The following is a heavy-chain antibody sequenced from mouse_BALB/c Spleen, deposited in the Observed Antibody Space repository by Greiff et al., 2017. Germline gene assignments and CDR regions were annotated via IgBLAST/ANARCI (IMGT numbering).Heavy chain of an antibody. CDR1: GYTFTSYW. Sequence: QVQLQQPGAELVKPGAPVKLSCKASGYTFTSYWMNWVKQRPGRGLEWIGRIDPSDSETHYNQRFKDKATLTVDKSSSTAYIQLSSLTSEDSAVYYCARPYYGNSAWFAYWGQGTLVTVSA. CDR3: ARPYYGNSAWFAY. V-gene: IGHV1-69*02. J-gene: IGHJ3*01. D-gene: IGHD2-10*01. CDR2: IDPSDSET.